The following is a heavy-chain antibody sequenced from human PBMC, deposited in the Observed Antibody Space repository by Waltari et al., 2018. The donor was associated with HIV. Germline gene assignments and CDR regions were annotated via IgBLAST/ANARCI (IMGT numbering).Heavy chain of an antibody. CDR2: VRYDGSNK. V-gene: IGHV3-30*02. D-gene: IGHD3-9*01. Sequence: QVQLVESGGGVVQPGGSLRLSCAASGFPFTTHAMHWARQAPGKGLEWVAFVRYDGSNKYYADSVKGRFTISRDNSKNTLYLQMNSLRADDTAVYYCARDPSPPILYDILTGYYFDYWGQGTLVTVSS. J-gene: IGHJ4*02. CDR1: GFPFTTHA. CDR3: ARDPSPPILYDILTGYYFDY.